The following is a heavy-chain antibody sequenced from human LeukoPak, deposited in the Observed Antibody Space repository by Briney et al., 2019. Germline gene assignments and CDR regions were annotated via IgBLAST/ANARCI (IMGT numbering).Heavy chain of an antibody. J-gene: IGHJ4*02. Sequence: SQTLSLTCAISGDSVSSNSAAWNWIRQSPSRGLEWLGRTYYRSKWYNDYAVSVKSRVTVNPDTSRNQFSLQLNSVTPEDTDVYFCERDRSNWSWKFDYWAQGTLVTVSS. CDR1: GDSVSSNSAA. CDR2: TYYRSKWYN. D-gene: IGHD6-13*01. V-gene: IGHV6-1*01. CDR3: ERDRSNWSWKFDY.